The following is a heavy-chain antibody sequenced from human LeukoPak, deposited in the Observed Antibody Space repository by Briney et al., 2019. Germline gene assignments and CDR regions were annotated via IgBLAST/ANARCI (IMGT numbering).Heavy chain of an antibody. Sequence: SETVTLTCKASGGSISSYYWSWIRQPPGQGLEWIGYIYYSGSTNYNPSLKSRVAISVDTSRNQFSLKLSSVTAADAAVYYCATLPFGGPRRVFDYWGQGIPVTVSS. D-gene: IGHD3-16*01. CDR2: IYYSGST. J-gene: IGHJ4*02. CDR1: GGSISSYY. CDR3: ATLPFGGPRRVFDY. V-gene: IGHV4-59*01.